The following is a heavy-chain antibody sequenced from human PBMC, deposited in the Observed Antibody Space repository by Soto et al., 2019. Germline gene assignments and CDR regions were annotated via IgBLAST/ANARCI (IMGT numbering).Heavy chain of an antibody. CDR1: GGSISSYY. Sequence: SSETLSLTCTVSGGSISSYYWSWIRQPPGKGLEWIGYIYYSGSTNYNPSLKSRVTISVDTSKNQFSLKLSSVTAADTAVYYCARTLYSYGPRFDDWGQGTLVTVSS. D-gene: IGHD5-18*01. CDR3: ARTLYSYGPRFDD. J-gene: IGHJ4*02. V-gene: IGHV4-59*01. CDR2: IYYSGST.